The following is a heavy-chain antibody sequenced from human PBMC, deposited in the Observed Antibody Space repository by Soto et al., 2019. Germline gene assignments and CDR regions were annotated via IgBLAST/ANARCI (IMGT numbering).Heavy chain of an antibody. CDR1: GFTFRNYW. D-gene: IGHD4-17*01. CDR2: IKHDGSET. V-gene: IGHV3-7*03. Sequence: EVQLVESGGGLVQPGGSLRLSCAASGFTFRNYWMSWVRQAPGKGLEWVLSIKHDGSETYSVDSVKGRFTSSRDNAENSVSLQMHSLRVEDKDVYFCTKGYGYYFDSWGQGTLVTVSS. CDR3: TKGYGYYFDS. J-gene: IGHJ4*02.